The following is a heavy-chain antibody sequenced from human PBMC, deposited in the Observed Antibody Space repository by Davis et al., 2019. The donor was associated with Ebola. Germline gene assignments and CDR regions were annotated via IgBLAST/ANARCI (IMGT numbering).Heavy chain of an antibody. CDR2: INPSGGST. D-gene: IGHD6-6*01. J-gene: IGHJ4*02. CDR1: GYAFTSYY. Sequence: AASVKVSCKASGYAFTSYYMHWVRQAPGQGLEWMGIINPSGGSTSYAQKFQGRVTMTRGTSTSTAYMELRSLRSDDTAVYYCAREIPGSSSDYWGQGTLVTVSS. V-gene: IGHV1-46*01. CDR3: AREIPGSSSDY.